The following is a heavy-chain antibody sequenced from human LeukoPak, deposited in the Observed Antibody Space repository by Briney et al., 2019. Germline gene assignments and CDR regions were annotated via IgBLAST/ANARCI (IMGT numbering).Heavy chain of an antibody. CDR1: GGSISSGDYY. J-gene: IGHJ4*02. V-gene: IGHV4-30-4*08. CDR3: ARSYYDILTGYRNFDY. Sequence: PSQTLSLTCTVSGGSISSGDYYWSWIRQPPGKGLEWIGYIYYSGSTYHNPSLKSRVTISVDTSKNQFSLKLSSVTAADTAAYYCARSYYDILTGYRNFDYWGQGTLVTVSS. D-gene: IGHD3-9*01. CDR2: IYYSGST.